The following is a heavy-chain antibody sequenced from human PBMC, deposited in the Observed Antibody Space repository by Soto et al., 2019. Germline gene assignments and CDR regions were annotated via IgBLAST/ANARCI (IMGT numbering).Heavy chain of an antibody. D-gene: IGHD2-2*02. Sequence: SETLSLTCTVSGGSIGGYYGSWIRQPPGKGLEWIGYIYYSGSTNYNPSLKSRVTISVDTSKNQFSLKLSSVTAADTAVYYCARGPIPPLFDYWGQGTLVTVSS. V-gene: IGHV4-59*01. J-gene: IGHJ4*02. CDR2: IYYSGST. CDR1: GGSIGGYY. CDR3: ARGPIPPLFDY.